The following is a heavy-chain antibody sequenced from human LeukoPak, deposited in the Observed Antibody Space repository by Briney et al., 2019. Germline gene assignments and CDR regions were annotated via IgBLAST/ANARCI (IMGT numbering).Heavy chain of an antibody. CDR1: GYTFTGYY. J-gene: IGHJ5*02. V-gene: IGHV1-2*02. CDR2: INPNSAGT. CDR3: ASGAAAGSWFDP. Sequence: GASVKVSCKASGYTFTGYYMHWVRQAPGQGLEWMGWINPNSAGTNYAQKFQGRVTMARDTSISIVYMELSRLTSDDTAVYYCASGAAAGSWFDPWGQGTLVTVSS. D-gene: IGHD6-13*01.